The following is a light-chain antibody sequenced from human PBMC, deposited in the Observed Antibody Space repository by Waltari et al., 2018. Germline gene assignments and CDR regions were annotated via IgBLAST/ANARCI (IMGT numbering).Light chain of an antibody. CDR3: SSYSGSSTLIL. CDR1: SSDVGGYNY. CDR2: ELR. Sequence: QSALTQPASVSGSPGQSITISCTGTSSDVGGYNYVSWFQQHPGKAPKLIIYELRNRPLGVSERFSGSKSANTASLTISGLQSEDEAYYCCSSYSGSSTLILFGGGTKVTVL. V-gene: IGLV2-14*03. J-gene: IGLJ2*01.